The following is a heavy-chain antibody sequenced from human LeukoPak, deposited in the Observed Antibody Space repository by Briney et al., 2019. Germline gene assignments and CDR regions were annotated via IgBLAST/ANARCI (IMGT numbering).Heavy chain of an antibody. V-gene: IGHV4-39*01. CDR1: GGSISSNSYY. J-gene: IGHJ6*02. CDR3: ARNIVTRPYYHGLDV. D-gene: IGHD6-6*01. Sequence: SEALSLTCTVSGGSISSNSYYWGWIRQPPGKGLEWIGSIYYSGSTYYNPSLKSRVTISVDTSKNQFSLKLTSVTASDTGLYYCARNIVTRPYYHGLDVWGQGTTVTVSS. CDR2: IYYSGST.